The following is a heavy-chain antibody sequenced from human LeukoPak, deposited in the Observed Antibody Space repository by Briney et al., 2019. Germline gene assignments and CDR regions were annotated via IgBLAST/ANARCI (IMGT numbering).Heavy chain of an antibody. V-gene: IGHV1-2*02. CDR2: INPNSGGT. D-gene: IGHD3-22*01. Sequence: GASVKVSCKASGYTFTGYYMHWVRQAPGQGLEWMGWINPNSGGTNYAQKFQGRVTMTRDTSISTAYMELSRLRSDDTAVYYCARDLAVSGYDSSGYWGQGTLVTVSS. CDR3: ARDLAVSGYDSSGY. J-gene: IGHJ4*02. CDR1: GYTFTGYY.